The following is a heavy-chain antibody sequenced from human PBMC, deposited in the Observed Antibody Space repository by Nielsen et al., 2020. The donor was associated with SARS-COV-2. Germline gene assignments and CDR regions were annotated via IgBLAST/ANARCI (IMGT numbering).Heavy chain of an antibody. D-gene: IGHD2-15*01. CDR1: GYTFTSYG. V-gene: IGHV1-18*04. CDR2: ISAYNGNT. J-gene: IGHJ5*02. Sequence: ASVKVSCKASGYTFTSYGISWVRQAPGQGLEWMGWISAYNGNTNYAQKLQGRVTMTTDTSTSTAYMELRSLRSDNTAVYYCARRGGGYCSGGSCHWFDPWGQGTLVTVSS. CDR3: ARRGGGYCSGGSCHWFDP.